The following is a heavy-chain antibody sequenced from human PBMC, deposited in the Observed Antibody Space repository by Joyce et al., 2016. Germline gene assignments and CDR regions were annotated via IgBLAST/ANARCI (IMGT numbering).Heavy chain of an antibody. V-gene: IGHV3-74*01. Sequence: EVQLVESGGGLVQRGGSLRLSCAASGFIFNRYWMYWVRQAPGKGLVWVSHINSDGSSTSYADSVNGRFTISRDNAKNTLYLQMNSLRAEDTAVYYCARDCSGGSCYGYWGQGTLVTVSS. CDR2: INSDGSST. D-gene: IGHD2-15*01. CDR3: ARDCSGGSCYGY. CDR1: GFIFNRYW. J-gene: IGHJ4*02.